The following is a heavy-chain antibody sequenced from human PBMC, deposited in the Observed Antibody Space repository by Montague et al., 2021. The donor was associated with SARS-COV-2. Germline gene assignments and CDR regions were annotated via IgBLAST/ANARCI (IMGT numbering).Heavy chain of an antibody. D-gene: IGHD2-2*01. J-gene: IGHJ5*02. V-gene: IGHV4-61*02. Sequence: TLSLTCTLSGASISRNNLYWTWIRQPAGKGLEWIGRISTTGRPEYNPSLKSRVTLSLDTSKNQFSLRLSSVTAADTAMYYCTIVGHITTICSGCPRNGFDPWGQGTLVTVSS. CDR2: ISTTGRP. CDR3: TIVGHITTICSGCPRNGFDP. CDR1: GASISRNNLY.